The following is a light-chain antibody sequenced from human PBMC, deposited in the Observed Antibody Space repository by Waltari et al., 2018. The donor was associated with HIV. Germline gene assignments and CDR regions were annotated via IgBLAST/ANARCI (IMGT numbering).Light chain of an antibody. V-gene: IGLV3-10*01. CDR2: EEN. Sequence: SYELTQPPSVSVSPGQTARSTCPGDVLPKKNAYWYQQKSGTAPVLVIYEENKRPSGIPERFSASSSGTMATLTISGAQVEDEADYYCFSTDSSGNPLFGGGTKLTVL. CDR1: VLPKKN. CDR3: FSTDSSGNPL. J-gene: IGLJ2*01.